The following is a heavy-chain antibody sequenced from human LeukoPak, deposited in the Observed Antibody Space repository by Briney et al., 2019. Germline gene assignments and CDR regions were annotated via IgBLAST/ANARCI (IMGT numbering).Heavy chain of an antibody. J-gene: IGHJ4*02. CDR1: GFTFSSYS. CDR3: ARRAGAYSHPYDY. D-gene: IGHD4/OR15-4a*01. Sequence: GGTLRLSCAASGFTFSSYSMNWVRQAPGKGLEWVSFIYSDNTHYSDSVKGRFTISRDNSKNTLYLQMNSLRAGDTAVYYCARRAGAYSHPYDYWGQGTLVTVSS. V-gene: IGHV3-53*01. CDR2: IYSDNT.